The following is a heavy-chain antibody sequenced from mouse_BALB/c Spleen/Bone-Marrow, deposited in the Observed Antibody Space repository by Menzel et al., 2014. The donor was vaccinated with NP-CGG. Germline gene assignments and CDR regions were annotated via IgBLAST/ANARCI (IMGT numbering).Heavy chain of an antibody. CDR1: GFDFSRYW. J-gene: IGHJ3*01. CDR3: SRLYYYGNFAY. D-gene: IGHD1-1*01. Sequence: EVKLEESGGGLVQPGGSLKLSCAASGFDFSRYWMSWVRQAPGKGLEWIGETNPDSSTINYTPSLKDKFIISRDNAKNTLYLQMSKVRSEDTALYYCSRLYYYGNFAYWGQGTLVTVSA. CDR2: TNPDSSTI. V-gene: IGHV4-1*02.